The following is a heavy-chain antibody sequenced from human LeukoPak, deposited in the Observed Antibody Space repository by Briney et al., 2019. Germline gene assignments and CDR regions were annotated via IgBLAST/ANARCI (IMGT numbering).Heavy chain of an antibody. D-gene: IGHD3-10*01. Sequence: PSETLSLTCAVCGGSFSGYYWSWIRQPPGKGLEWIGEINHSGSTNYNPSLKSRVTISVDTSKNQFSLKLSSVTAADTAVYYCACTYYQPGGRPASFDYWGQGTLVTVSS. J-gene: IGHJ4*02. CDR2: INHSGST. CDR3: ACTYYQPGGRPASFDY. CDR1: GGSFSGYY. V-gene: IGHV4-34*01.